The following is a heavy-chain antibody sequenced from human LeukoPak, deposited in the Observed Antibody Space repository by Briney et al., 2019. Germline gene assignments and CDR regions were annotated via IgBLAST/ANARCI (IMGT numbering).Heavy chain of an antibody. CDR3: ARDGEYYYDSSGYYTFKTRFDY. CDR2: ISAYNGNT. CDR1: GYTFTSYG. D-gene: IGHD3-22*01. V-gene: IGHV1-18*01. Sequence: ASVKVSCKASGYTFTSYGISWVRQAPGQGLEWMGWISAYNGNTNYAQKLQGRVTMTTDTSTSTAYVELRSLRSDDTAVYYCARDGEYYYDSSGYYTFKTRFDYWGQGTLVTVSS. J-gene: IGHJ4*02.